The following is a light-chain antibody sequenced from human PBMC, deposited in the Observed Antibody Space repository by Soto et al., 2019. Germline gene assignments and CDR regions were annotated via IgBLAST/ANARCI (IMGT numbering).Light chain of an antibody. CDR2: EVN. V-gene: IGLV2-8*01. J-gene: IGLJ1*01. CDR3: SSYVTSNNLRV. CDR1: SSDIGTYKY. Sequence: QLVLTQPPSASGSPGQSVTISCTGTSSDIGTYKYVSWYQQHPGKAPKLIIYEVNERPSGVPDRFSGSKSGNTASLTVSGLRAEDEADYYCSSYVTSNNLRVFGTGTKLTVL.